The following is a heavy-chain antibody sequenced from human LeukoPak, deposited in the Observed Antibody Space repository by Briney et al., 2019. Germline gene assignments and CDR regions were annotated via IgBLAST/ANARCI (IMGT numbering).Heavy chain of an antibody. Sequence: GGSLRLSCAASGFTFSSYGMHWVRQAPGKGLEWVAVISYDGSNKYHADSVKGRFTISRDNSKNTLYLQMNSLRAEDTAVYYCARVLRGFWSAQNGILDYWGQGTLVTVSS. V-gene: IGHV3-30*03. CDR1: GFTFSSYG. J-gene: IGHJ4*02. CDR3: ARVLRGFWSAQNGILDY. CDR2: ISYDGSNK. D-gene: IGHD3-3*01.